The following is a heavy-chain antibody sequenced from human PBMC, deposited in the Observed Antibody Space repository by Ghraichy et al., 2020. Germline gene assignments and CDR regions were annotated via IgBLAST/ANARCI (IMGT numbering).Heavy chain of an antibody. CDR3: AKDDSLGWGSCYDLDWWFDP. J-gene: IGHJ5*02. V-gene: IGHV3-9*01. CDR1: GFTFDDYA. D-gene: IGHD5-12*01. Sequence: LSLTCAASGFTFDDYAMHWVRQAPGKGLEWVSGISWNSGSIGYADSVKGRFTISRDNDNNSLYLQMKSLRAEDTALYYCAKDDSLGWGSCYDLDWWFDPCGQGTLVIVFS. CDR2: ISWNSGSI.